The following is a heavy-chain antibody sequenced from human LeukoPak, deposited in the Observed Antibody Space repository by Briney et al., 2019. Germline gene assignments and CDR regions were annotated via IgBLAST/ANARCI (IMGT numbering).Heavy chain of an antibody. CDR2: INEDGSEK. J-gene: IGHJ4*02. CDR1: GFTFSSNW. Sequence: GGSLRLSCAASGFTFSSNWMNWVRQPPGKGLEWVASINEDGSEKHYVGSVKGRFTISRDNAKNSVYLQMKSLRAEDTAVYYCARVPWTAAADWGQGTLVTVSS. CDR3: ARVPWTAAAD. D-gene: IGHD6-13*01. V-gene: IGHV3-7*01.